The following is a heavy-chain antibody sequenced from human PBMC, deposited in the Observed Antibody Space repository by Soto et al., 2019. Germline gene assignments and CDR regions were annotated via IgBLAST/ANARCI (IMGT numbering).Heavy chain of an antibody. CDR1: GFTFSNYG. D-gene: IGHD3-16*02. J-gene: IGHJ4*02. CDR3: ARDQSFYFDY. Sequence: QVQLVESGGGVVQPGGSLRLSCAASGFTFSNYGMHWVRQAPGKGLEWVAVIWYDGSNKYYADSVKGRFTISRDSSKNTLYLQMNGLRAEETAVYYCARDQSFYFDYWGQGTLVTVSS. V-gene: IGHV3-33*01. CDR2: IWYDGSNK.